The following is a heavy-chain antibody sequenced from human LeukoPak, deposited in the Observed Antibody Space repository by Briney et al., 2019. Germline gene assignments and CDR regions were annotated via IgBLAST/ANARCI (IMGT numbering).Heavy chain of an antibody. D-gene: IGHD6-13*01. Sequence: PSETLSLTCTVSGGSISSYYWSWIRQPPGKALEWIGYIYYSGSTNYNPSLKNRVTISVDTSKNKFSLHLSSVTAADTALYYCARLVGSSWPRFDYWGQGTPVTVSS. CDR3: ARLVGSSWPRFDY. J-gene: IGHJ4*01. V-gene: IGHV4-59*01. CDR2: IYYSGST. CDR1: GGSISSYY.